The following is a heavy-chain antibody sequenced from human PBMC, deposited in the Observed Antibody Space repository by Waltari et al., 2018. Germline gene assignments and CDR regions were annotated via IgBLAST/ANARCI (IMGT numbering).Heavy chain of an antibody. CDR3: ARIRITMVRGVIPYYMDV. J-gene: IGHJ6*03. Sequence: EVQLVQSGAEVKKPGESLKISCKGSGYSFTSYWIGWVRQMPGKGLEWMGIIYPGDSDTRYSPSFQGQVTISADKSISTAYLQWSSLKASDTAMYYCARIRITMVRGVIPYYMDVWGKGTTVTVP. CDR1: GYSFTSYW. V-gene: IGHV5-51*01. D-gene: IGHD3-10*01. CDR2: IYPGDSDT.